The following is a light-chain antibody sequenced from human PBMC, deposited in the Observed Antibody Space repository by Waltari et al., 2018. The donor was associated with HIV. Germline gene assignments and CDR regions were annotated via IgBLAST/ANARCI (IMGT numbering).Light chain of an antibody. J-gene: IGLJ2*01. CDR1: TSNIGNNY. V-gene: IGLV1-51*01. CDR3: ATWDSSLSAVV. Sequence: QSLLTQPPSVSAATGQKIIISCPGRTSNIGNNYVSWYQHLPGTAPKVLIYDNYKRPSGIPDRFSGSKSGTSATLAITGLQTGDEADYYCATWDSSLSAVVFGGGTKVTVL. CDR2: DNY.